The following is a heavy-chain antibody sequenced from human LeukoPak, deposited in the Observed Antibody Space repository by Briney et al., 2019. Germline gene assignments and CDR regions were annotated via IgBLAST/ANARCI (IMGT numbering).Heavy chain of an antibody. V-gene: IGHV3-21*06. CDR2: ISSYSHYL. CDR3: ARDLRPDVPTAPTPDS. Sequence: GGSLRLSCVASGFTFSFYTMNWVRRAPGQGLEWVSSISSYSHYLYYADSVKGRFTISRDNAKNSVYLEMNSLRAEDTAVYFCARDLRPDVPTAPTPDSWGQGTLVTVSS. J-gene: IGHJ5*02. D-gene: IGHD2-21*02. CDR1: GFTFSFYT.